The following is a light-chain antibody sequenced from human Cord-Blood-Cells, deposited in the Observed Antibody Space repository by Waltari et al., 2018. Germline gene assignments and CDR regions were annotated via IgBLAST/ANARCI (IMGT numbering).Light chain of an antibody. CDR2: EVS. J-gene: IGLJ1*01. V-gene: IGLV2-14*01. CDR1: SSDVGGYKH. Sequence: QSALTQPASVSGSPGQSITISCTGTSSDVGGYKHVSWYQQHPGKAPKLMIYEVSNRPSGVSNRFSGSKSGNTASLTISGLQAEDEADYYCSSYTSSSTYVFGTGTKVTVL. CDR3: SSYTSSSTYV.